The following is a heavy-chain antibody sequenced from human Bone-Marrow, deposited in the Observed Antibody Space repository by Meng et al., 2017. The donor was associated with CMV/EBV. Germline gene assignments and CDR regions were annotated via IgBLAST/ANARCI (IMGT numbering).Heavy chain of an antibody. CDR1: GFTCSSYA. CDR3: AKDRFTMVRGVVY. D-gene: IGHD3-10*01. V-gene: IGHV3-23*01. J-gene: IGHJ4*02. Sequence: AAAGFTCSSYAMGWVREAPGKGVEWVSAISGSSSSTYYADAVKGRFTISRDNSKNTLYLQMNSLRAEDTAVYYCAKDRFTMVRGVVYWGQGTLVTVSS. CDR2: ISGSSSST.